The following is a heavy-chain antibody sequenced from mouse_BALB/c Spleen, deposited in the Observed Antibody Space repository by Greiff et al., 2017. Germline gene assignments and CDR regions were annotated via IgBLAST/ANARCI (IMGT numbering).Heavy chain of an antibody. V-gene: IGHV5-9*03. Sequence: VKLVESGGGLVKPGGSLKLSCAASGFTFSSYTMSWVRQTPEKRLEWVATISSGGGNTYYPDSVKGRFTISRDNAKNNLYLQMSSLRSEDTALYYCARLADGLWYFDVWGAGTTVTGSS. D-gene: IGHD2-3*01. CDR3: ARLADGLWYFDV. CDR1: GFTFSSYT. CDR2: ISSGGGNT. J-gene: IGHJ1*01.